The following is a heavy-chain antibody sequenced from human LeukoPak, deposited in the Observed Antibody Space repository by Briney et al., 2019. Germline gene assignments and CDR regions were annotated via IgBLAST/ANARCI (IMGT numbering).Heavy chain of an antibody. V-gene: IGHV3-33*01. CDR1: GFTFRTYG. CDR2: IWYDGSNK. J-gene: IGHJ4*02. Sequence: PGRSLRLSCAASGFTFRTYGMHWVRQAPGKGLEWVAVIWYDGSNKYYPDSVKGRFTISRDNSKNMLYLEMNSLRAEDTAMYYCARGTGYSVVDYWGQGTLVTVSS. D-gene: IGHD5-18*01. CDR3: ARGTGYSVVDY.